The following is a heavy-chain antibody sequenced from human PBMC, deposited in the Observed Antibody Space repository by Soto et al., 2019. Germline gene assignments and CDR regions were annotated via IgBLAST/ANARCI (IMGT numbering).Heavy chain of an antibody. D-gene: IGHD3-22*01. CDR2: VSPHSAST. V-gene: IGHV1-8*01. CDR1: GYTFTAYD. CDR3: AKVRYYDSSGKFPLSLRVLFDY. J-gene: IGHJ4*02. Sequence: DSVKVSCKASGYTFTAYDVNWVRQATGQGLEWMGWVSPHSASTGFAQKFRGRITMTTNTTITTAYMELTSLRPDDSAVYYCAKVRYYDSSGKFPLSLRVLFDYWGQGTLVTVS.